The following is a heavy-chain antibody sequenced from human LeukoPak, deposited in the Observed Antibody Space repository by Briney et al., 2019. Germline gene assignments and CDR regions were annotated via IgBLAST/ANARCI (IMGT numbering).Heavy chain of an antibody. CDR1: GFTFNYFA. J-gene: IGHJ6*02. CDR3: TKIPPDTMDV. D-gene: IGHD5-18*01. V-gene: IGHV3-23*01. Sequence: PGGSLRLSCAASGFTFNYFALSWVRQAPGKGLEWVSSVSGSGASTYYADSVRGRFTISRDNSKNTLYLQMNSLRAEDTAVYYCTKIPPDTMDVWGQGTTVTVSS. CDR2: VSGSGAST.